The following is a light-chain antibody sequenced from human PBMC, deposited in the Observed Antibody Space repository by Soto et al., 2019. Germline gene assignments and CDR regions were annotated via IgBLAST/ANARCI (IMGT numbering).Light chain of an antibody. J-gene: IGKJ3*01. CDR1: QNINSN. V-gene: IGKV3-11*01. Sequence: EILLTQSPATLSLSPGERATLSCRASQNINSNLAWYQHKPGQAPRLLIYDASKRATGTPARFSGSGSGTDFTLTISRLEPADFAVYFCQQRNYWPLFTFGPGTKVDIK. CDR3: QQRNYWPLFT. CDR2: DAS.